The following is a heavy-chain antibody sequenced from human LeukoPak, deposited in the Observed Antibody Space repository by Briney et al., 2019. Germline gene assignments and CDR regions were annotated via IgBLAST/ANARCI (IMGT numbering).Heavy chain of an antibody. CDR1: GFTVSSNY. CDR2: IYSGGST. V-gene: IGHV3-53*01. Sequence: GGSLRLSCAASGFTVSSNYMSWVRQAPGKGLEWVSLIYSGGSTYYADSVKGRFTISRDNSKNTLYLQMNSLRAEDTAVYYCAREGPYCSGGICYRKYSFDYWGQGTLVTVSS. D-gene: IGHD2-15*01. J-gene: IGHJ4*02. CDR3: AREGPYCSGGICYRKYSFDY.